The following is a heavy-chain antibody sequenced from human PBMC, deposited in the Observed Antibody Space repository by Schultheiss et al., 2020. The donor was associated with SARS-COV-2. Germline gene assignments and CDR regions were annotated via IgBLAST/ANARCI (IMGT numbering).Heavy chain of an antibody. CDR1: GGSFSGYY. CDR2: INHSGST. CDR3: ARDRGTSSWFLTPLTTTQKYGMDV. Sequence: SETLSLTCAVSGGSFSGYYWSWIRQPPGKGLEWIGEINHSGSTNYNPSLKSRVTVSLDTSKNQFSLRLSSVTAADTAVYYCARDRGTSSWFLTPLTTTQKYGMDVWGQGTTVTVSS. D-gene: IGHD6-13*01. J-gene: IGHJ6*02. V-gene: IGHV4-34*01.